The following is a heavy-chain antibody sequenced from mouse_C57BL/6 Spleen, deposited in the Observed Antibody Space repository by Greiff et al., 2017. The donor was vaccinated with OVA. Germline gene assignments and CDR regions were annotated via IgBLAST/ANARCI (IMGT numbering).Heavy chain of an antibody. V-gene: IGHV5-4*01. CDR2: ISDGGSYT. J-gene: IGHJ3*01. D-gene: IGHD2-3*01. CDR3: AKIYDGYFRGFAY. Sequence: EVQGVESGGGLVKPGGSLKLSCAASGFTFSSYAMSWVRQTPEKRLEWVATISDGGSYTYYPDNVKGRFTISRDNAKNNLYLQMSHLKSEDTAMYYCAKIYDGYFRGFAYWGQGTLVTVSA. CDR1: GFTFSSYA.